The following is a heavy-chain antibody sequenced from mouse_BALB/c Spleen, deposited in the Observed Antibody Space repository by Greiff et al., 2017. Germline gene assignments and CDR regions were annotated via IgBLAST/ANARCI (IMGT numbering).Heavy chain of an antibody. J-gene: IGHJ2*01. CDR1: GYTFTDYN. D-gene: IGHD1-2*01. CDR3: ARRTTATLYYFDY. V-gene: IGHV1-18*01. Sequence: VQLQQSGPELVKPGASVKIPCKASGYTFTDYNMDWVKQSHGKSLEWIGDINPNNGGTIYNQKFKGKATLTVDKSSSTAYMELRSLTSEDTAVYYCARRTTATLYYFDYWGQGTTLTVSS. CDR2: INPNNGGT.